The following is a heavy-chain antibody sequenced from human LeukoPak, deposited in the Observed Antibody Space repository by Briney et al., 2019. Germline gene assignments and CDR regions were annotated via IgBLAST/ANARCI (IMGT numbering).Heavy chain of an antibody. J-gene: IGHJ5*02. D-gene: IGHD3-10*01. V-gene: IGHV3-66*01. CDR3: ARATIYYYGSGSYFDP. CDR1: GFTFSSYS. CDR2: IYSGGST. Sequence: GGSLRLSCAASGFTFSSYSMNWVRQAPGKGVEWVSVIYSGGSTYYADSVKGRFTISRDNAKNSLYLQMNSLRAEDTAVYYCARATIYYYGSGSYFDPWGQGTLVTVSS.